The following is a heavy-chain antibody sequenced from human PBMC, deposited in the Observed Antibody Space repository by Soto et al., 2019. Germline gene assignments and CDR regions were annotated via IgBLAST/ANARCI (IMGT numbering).Heavy chain of an antibody. J-gene: IGHJ4*02. CDR2: SSGSGSGGST. V-gene: IGHV3-23*01. Sequence: AESLTLSCAASGFTFTNYAMTWVRQAPGKGLEWVSISSGSGSGGSTNYADSVKGRFTISRDNSKNTLYLQMNSLRVEDTAVYYCAKDRDDYRNYVFDYWGQGTLVTVSS. CDR3: AKDRDDYRNYVFDY. D-gene: IGHD4-4*01. CDR1: GFTFTNYA.